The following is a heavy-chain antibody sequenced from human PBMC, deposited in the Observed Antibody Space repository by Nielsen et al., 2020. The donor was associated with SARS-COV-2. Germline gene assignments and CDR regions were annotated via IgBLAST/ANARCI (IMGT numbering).Heavy chain of an antibody. V-gene: IGHV5-51*01. Sequence: GGSLRLSCKGSGYSFSNFWISWVRQMPGKGLEWMGVIYPRDSDTRYNPSFQGQVTISADKSISTVYLQWSGLKASDSAMYYCARNTYGGSTDYWGQGTLVTVSS. J-gene: IGHJ4*02. D-gene: IGHD4-23*01. CDR2: IYPRDSDT. CDR3: ARNTYGGSTDY. CDR1: GYSFSNFW.